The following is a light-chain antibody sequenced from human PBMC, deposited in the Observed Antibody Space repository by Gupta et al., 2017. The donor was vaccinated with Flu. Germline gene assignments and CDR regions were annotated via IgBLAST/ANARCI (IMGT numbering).Light chain of an antibody. J-gene: IGLJ3*02. V-gene: IGLV1-47*02. CDR1: PSNIGNNY. CDR3: ATRDDSLNGPV. Sequence: QSVLTQPRSASGTPGQRVTISCSGSPSNIGNNYVYWYHLLPATAPKLLIFSNNQRPSGVPDRYSGSKSGTSASLATSGLRSEDEADFYCATRDDSLNGPVFGGGTTLTVL. CDR2: SNN.